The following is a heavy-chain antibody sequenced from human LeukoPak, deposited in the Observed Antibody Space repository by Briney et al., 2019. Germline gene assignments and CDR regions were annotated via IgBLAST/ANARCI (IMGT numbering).Heavy chain of an antibody. D-gene: IGHD2-2*01. V-gene: IGHV3-23*01. CDR1: GFTFSSYP. Sequence: GGSLRLSCAASGFTFSSYPMSWVRQTPTKGLQWVSSISGGGGSTYYADSVKGRFTISRDNSKSTLYLQMNSLRAEDTAIYYCAARPLMPPRFDYWGQGTLVTVSS. CDR3: AARPLMPPRFDY. CDR2: ISGGGGST. J-gene: IGHJ4*02.